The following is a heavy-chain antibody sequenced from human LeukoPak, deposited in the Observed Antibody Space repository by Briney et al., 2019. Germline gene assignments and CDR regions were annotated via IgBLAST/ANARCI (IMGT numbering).Heavy chain of an antibody. Sequence: GGSLRLSCAASGFVFGTYWRTWVRQAPGKGLEWVSSISSSSSYIYYADSVKGRFTISRDNAKNSLYLQMNSLRAEDTAVYYCARALGSSGNYWSYYYYMDVWGKGTTVTVSS. D-gene: IGHD3-22*01. V-gene: IGHV3-21*01. J-gene: IGHJ6*03. CDR2: ISSSSSYI. CDR1: GFVFGTYW. CDR3: ARALGSSGNYWSYYYYMDV.